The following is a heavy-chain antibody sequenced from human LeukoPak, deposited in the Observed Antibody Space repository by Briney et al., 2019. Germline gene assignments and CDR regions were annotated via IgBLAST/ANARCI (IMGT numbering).Heavy chain of an antibody. CDR3: ARANALYCSSTGCLFDY. D-gene: IGHD2-2*01. V-gene: IGHV1-2*02. CDR2: INPNSGGT. Sequence: ASVKVSCKASGGTFSSYAISWVRQAPGQGLEWMAWINPNSGGTYYAQNFHDRITLTRDTSISTAYMELSRLRSDDTAIYYCARANALYCSSTGCLFDYWGQGTLVTVSS. CDR1: GGTFSSYA. J-gene: IGHJ4*02.